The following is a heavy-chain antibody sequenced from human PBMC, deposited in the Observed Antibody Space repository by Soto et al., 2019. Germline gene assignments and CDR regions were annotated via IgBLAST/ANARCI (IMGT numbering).Heavy chain of an antibody. V-gene: IGHV2-5*02. Sequence: QITVKESGPELVKPTQTLTLTCTFSVLAFRTAYRAVGCSRQAPGTALDWLALIDGDDNKRYRPSLKNRLTIASGTSKPQLVLTMTYMDQVDTATYSCAHGRTSVKTIFYEYWGQGTLVTVSA. CDR2: IDGDDNK. D-gene: IGHD1-1*01. J-gene: IGHJ4*02. CDR1: VLAFRTAYRA. CDR3: AHGRTSVKTIFYEY.